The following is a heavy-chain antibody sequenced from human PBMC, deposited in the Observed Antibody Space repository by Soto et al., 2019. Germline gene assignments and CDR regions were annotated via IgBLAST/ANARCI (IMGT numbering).Heavy chain of an antibody. CDR2: INPNSGGT. CDR3: ARGGSSSPTRYYGMDV. CDR1: GYTFTGYY. Sequence: VTVSCTASGYTFTGYYMHWVRQAPGQGLEWVGWINPNSGGTNYAQKFQGWVTMTRDTSISTAYMELSRLRSDDTAVYYCARGGSSSPTRYYGMDVWGQGTTVTVSS. D-gene: IGHD6-13*01. J-gene: IGHJ6*02. V-gene: IGHV1-2*04.